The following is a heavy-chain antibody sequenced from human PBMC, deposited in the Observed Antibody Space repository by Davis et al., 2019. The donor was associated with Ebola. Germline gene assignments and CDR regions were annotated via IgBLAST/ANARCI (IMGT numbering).Heavy chain of an antibody. CDR3: ARDYIEMATEISYYYGMDV. Sequence: HTGGSLRLSCAASGFTFSSYWMHWVRQAPGKGLVWVSRINSDGSSTSYADSVKGRFTISRDNAKNTLYLQMNSLRAEDTAVYYCARDYIEMATEISYYYGMDVWGQGTTVTVSS. D-gene: IGHD5-24*01. CDR2: INSDGSST. J-gene: IGHJ6*02. CDR1: GFTFSSYW. V-gene: IGHV3-74*01.